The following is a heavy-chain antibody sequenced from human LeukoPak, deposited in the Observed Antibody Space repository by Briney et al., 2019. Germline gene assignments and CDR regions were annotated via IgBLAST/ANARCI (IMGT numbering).Heavy chain of an antibody. V-gene: IGHV1-69*06. CDR3: ARTYGSGSYYFDY. Sequence: SVKVSCKASGGTFSSYAISWVRQAPGQGLEWMGGIIPTFGTANYAQKFQGRVTITADKSTSTAYMELSSLRSEDTAVYYCARTYGSGSYYFDYWGQGTLVTVSS. CDR1: GGTFSSYA. CDR2: IIPTFGTA. J-gene: IGHJ4*02. D-gene: IGHD3-10*01.